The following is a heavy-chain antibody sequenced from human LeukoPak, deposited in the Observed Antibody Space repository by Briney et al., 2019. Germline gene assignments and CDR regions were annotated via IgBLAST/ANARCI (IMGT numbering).Heavy chain of an antibody. CDR2: INHSGST. CDR3: ARGPTVGLLWFGGYVDY. V-gene: IGHV4-34*01. D-gene: IGHD3-10*01. J-gene: IGHJ4*02. CDR1: GGSFSSYY. Sequence: SETLSLTCAVYGGSFSSYYWSWIRQPPGRGLEWIGEINHSGSTNYNPSLKSRVTISVDTSKNQFSLKLSSVTAADTAVYYCARGPTVGLLWFGGYVDYWGQGTLVTVSS.